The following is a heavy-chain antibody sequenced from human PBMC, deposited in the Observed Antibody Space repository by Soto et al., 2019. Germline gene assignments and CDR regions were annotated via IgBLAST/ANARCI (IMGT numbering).Heavy chain of an antibody. CDR1: GGSISSGDYY. CDR2: IYYSGST. V-gene: IGHV4-30-4*01. Sequence: SETLSLTCTVSGGSISSGDYYWSWIRQPPGKGLEWIGYIYYSGSTYCNPSLKSRVTISVDTSKNQFSLKLSSVTAADTAVYYCASRRGYSGYDRAFDYWGQGTLVTVSS. CDR3: ASRRGYSGYDRAFDY. J-gene: IGHJ4*02. D-gene: IGHD5-12*01.